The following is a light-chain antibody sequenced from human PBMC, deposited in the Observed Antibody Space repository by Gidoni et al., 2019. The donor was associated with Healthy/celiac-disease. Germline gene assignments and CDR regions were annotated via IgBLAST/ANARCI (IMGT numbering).Light chain of an antibody. Sequence: DIVMTQSPLSLPVTPGAPASISCRSSQSRLHSNGYNYLDWYLEKPGQSPQLLIYLGSNRASGVPDRFSGSGSGTDFTLKISRGEAEDVGVYYCMQALQTPWTFGQGTKVEIK. J-gene: IGKJ1*01. CDR2: LGS. CDR3: MQALQTPWT. V-gene: IGKV2-28*01. CDR1: QSRLHSNGYNY.